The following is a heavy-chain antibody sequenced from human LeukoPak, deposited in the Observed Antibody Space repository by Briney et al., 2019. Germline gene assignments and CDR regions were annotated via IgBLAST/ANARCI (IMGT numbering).Heavy chain of an antibody. V-gene: IGHV4-34*01. J-gene: IGHJ4*02. CDR2: INHSGST. CDR1: GGSFSGYY. Sequence: PSETLSLTCAVYGGSFSGYYWSWIRQPPGKGLEWIGEINHSGSTNYNPSLKSRVTISVDTSKNQFSLKLSSVTAADTAVYYCARFGYSYGSPDYYFDYWGQGTLVTVSS. CDR3: ARFGYSYGSPDYYFDY. D-gene: IGHD5-18*01.